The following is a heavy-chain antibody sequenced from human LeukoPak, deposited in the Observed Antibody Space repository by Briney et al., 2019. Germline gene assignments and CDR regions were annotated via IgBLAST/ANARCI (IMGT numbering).Heavy chain of an antibody. J-gene: IGHJ4*02. CDR2: IYYSGST. Sequence: SETLSLTCTVSGGSISSSSYYWGWIRQPPGKGLEWIGSIYYSGSTYYNPSLKSRVTISVDTSKNQFSLKLSSVTAAVTAVYYCARSGRIGGYWGQGTLVTVSS. D-gene: IGHD1-26*01. CDR3: ARSGRIGGY. CDR1: GGSISSSSYY. V-gene: IGHV4-39*01.